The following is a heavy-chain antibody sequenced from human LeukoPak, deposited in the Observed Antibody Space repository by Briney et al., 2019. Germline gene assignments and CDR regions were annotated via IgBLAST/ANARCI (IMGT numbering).Heavy chain of an antibody. CDR2: IYYTGSS. CDR3: ARENYCTNGVCWAFDA. V-gene: IGHV4-39*07. J-gene: IGHJ5*02. CDR1: GGSLSSSDYY. Sequence: SETLSLTCTVSGGSLSSSDYYWGWIRQPPGKGLEWIGNIYYTGSSSYNSSLKSRVTISVDTSKNQFSLQLSSVTAADTAVYYCARENYCTNGVCWAFDAWGQGTLVTVSS. D-gene: IGHD2-8*01.